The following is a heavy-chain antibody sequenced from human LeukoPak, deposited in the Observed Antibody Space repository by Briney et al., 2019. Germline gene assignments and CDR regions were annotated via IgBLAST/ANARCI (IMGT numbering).Heavy chain of an antibody. J-gene: IGHJ5*02. CDR2: IIPIFGRA. V-gene: IGHV1-69*13. Sequence: SVKVSCKASGGTFSSYAISWVRQAPGQGLEWMGGIIPIFGRANYAQKFQGRVTITADESTSTAYMELSSLRSEDTAVYYCARSPDRGEYSGSYGRFDPWGQGTLVTVPS. CDR3: ARSPDRGEYSGSYGRFDP. D-gene: IGHD1-26*01. CDR1: GGTFSSYA.